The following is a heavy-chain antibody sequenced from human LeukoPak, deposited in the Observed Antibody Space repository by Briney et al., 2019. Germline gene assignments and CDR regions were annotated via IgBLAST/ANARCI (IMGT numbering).Heavy chain of an antibody. CDR1: GYTFTSYD. J-gene: IGHJ4*02. D-gene: IGHD3-22*01. CDR3: AKSRQSYYYDSSGYLRLDY. CDR2: MNPNSGNT. Sequence: GASVKVSCKASGYTFTSYDINWVRQATGQGLEWMGWMNPNSGNTGYAQKFQGRVTMTRNTSISTAYMELSSLRSEDTAVYYCAKSRQSYYYDSSGYLRLDYWGQGTLVTVSS. V-gene: IGHV1-8*01.